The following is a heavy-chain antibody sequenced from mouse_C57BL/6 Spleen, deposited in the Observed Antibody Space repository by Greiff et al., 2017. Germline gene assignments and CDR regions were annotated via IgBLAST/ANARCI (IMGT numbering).Heavy chain of an antibody. D-gene: IGHD1-1*01. V-gene: IGHV1-59*01. CDR2: IDPSDSYT. Sequence: QVQLQQPGAELVRPGTSVKLSCKASGYTFTSYWMHWVKQRPGQGLEWIGVIDPSDSYTNYNQKFKGKATLTVDASSSTAYMQLSSLTSEDSAVYYCAREITTVVGGAMDYWGQGTSVTVSS. CDR3: AREITTVVGGAMDY. J-gene: IGHJ4*01. CDR1: GYTFTSYW.